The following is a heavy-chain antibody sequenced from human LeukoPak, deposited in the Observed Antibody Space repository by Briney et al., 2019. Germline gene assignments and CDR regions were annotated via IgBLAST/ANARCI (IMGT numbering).Heavy chain of an antibody. Sequence: GASVKVSCKASGYTFTSYYMHWVRQAPGQGLEWMGIINPSGGSTSYAQKFQGRVTMTRDMSTSTVYMELSRLRSEDTAVYYCARSGAVAGTMTPLYYYYYMDVWGKGTTVTVSS. CDR1: GYTFTSYY. V-gene: IGHV1-46*01. CDR3: ARSGAVAGTMTPLYYYYYMDV. J-gene: IGHJ6*03. CDR2: INPSGGST. D-gene: IGHD6-19*01.